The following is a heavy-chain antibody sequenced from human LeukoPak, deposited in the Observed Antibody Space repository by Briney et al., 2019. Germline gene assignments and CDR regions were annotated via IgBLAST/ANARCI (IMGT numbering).Heavy chain of an antibody. CDR2: ISSSSSYI. V-gene: IGHV3-21*01. Sequence: NPGGSLRLSCAASGFTFSSYSMNWVRQAPGKGLEWVSSISSSSSYIYYADSVKGRFTISRDNAKNSLYLQMNSLRAEDTAVYYCARDMSGRRTKYNWNPFDYWGQGTLVTVSS. CDR3: ARDMSGRRTKYNWNPFDY. CDR1: GFTFSSYS. J-gene: IGHJ4*02. D-gene: IGHD1-1*01.